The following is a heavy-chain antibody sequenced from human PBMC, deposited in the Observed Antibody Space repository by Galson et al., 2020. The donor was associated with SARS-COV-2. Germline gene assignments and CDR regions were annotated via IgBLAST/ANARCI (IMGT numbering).Heavy chain of an antibody. D-gene: IGHD2-21*02. CDR3: ARQGVNMIVLVTVPGWFFDH. Sequence: SETLSLTCAASGYSVSTTNFWGWVRLAPGMGLAWIGSIYPTGRTYYSPSLESRVTISVDTSRNQFSLTLASVTAADTAFYYCARQGVNMIVLVTVPGWFFDHWGRGTLVTVSS. J-gene: IGHJ2*01. CDR1: GYSVSTTNF. V-gene: IGHV4-38-2*01. CDR2: IYPTGRT.